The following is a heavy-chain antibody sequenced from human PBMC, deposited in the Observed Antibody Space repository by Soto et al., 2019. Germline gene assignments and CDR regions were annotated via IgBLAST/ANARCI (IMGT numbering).Heavy chain of an antibody. D-gene: IGHD5-12*01. Sequence: GGSLRLSGAGSGCTFSGSAMHWVRQATGKGLEWVGRIRSKSNNYATAYAASVKGRFTISRDDSKNTAYLEMNSLKSEDTAVYYCTRRGWKGRISDNWFDPWGQGTLVTVSS. CDR2: IRSKSNNYAT. CDR3: TRRGWKGRISDNWFDP. J-gene: IGHJ5*02. V-gene: IGHV3-73*01. CDR1: GCTFSGSA.